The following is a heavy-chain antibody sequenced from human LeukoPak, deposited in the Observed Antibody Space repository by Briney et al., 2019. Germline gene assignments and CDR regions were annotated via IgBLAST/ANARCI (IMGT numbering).Heavy chain of an antibody. CDR1: GYTFTSYD. J-gene: IGHJ6*02. CDR3: ARSYGSGTPYYYYGMDV. CDR2: MNPNSGNT. D-gene: IGHD3-10*01. V-gene: IGHV1-8*01. Sequence: ASVKVSCKASGYTFTSYDNNWVRQATGQGLEWMGWMNPNSGNTGYAQKFQGRVTMTRNTSISTAYMELSSLRSEDTAVYYCARSYGSGTPYYYYGMDVWGQGTTVTVSS.